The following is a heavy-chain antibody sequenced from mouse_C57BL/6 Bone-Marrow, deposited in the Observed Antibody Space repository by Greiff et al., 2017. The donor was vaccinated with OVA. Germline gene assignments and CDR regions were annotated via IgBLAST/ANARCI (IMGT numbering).Heavy chain of an antibody. J-gene: IGHJ1*03. V-gene: IGHV3-6*01. CDR3: ASLPIYYYGSSLYWYFDV. CDR1: GYSITSGYY. Sequence: VQLKESGPGLVKPSQSLSLTCSVTGYSITSGYYWNWIRQFPGNKLEWMGYISYDGSNNYNPSLKNRISITRDTSKNQFFLKLNSVTTEDTATYYCASLPIYYYGSSLYWYFDVWGTGTTVTVSS. CDR2: ISYDGSN. D-gene: IGHD1-1*01.